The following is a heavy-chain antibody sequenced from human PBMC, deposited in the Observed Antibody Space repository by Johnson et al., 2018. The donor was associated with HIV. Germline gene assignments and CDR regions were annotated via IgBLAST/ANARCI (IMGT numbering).Heavy chain of an antibody. V-gene: IGHV3-9*01. CDR1: GFTFDDYA. CDR2: ISWNSGSI. CDR3: AKDHYYYDSSGSILGAFDI. J-gene: IGHJ3*02. D-gene: IGHD3-22*01. Sequence: EVQLVESGGGLVQPGRSLRLSCAASGFTFDDYAMHWVRQAPGKGLEWVSGISWNSGSIGYADSVKGRFTISRDNAKNSLYLQMNSLRAEDTALYYCAKDHYYYDSSGSILGAFDIWGQGTMVTVSS.